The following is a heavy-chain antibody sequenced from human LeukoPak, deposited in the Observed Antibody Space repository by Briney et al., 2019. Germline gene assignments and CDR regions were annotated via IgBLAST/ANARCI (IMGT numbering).Heavy chain of an antibody. CDR2: IIPIFGTA. V-gene: IGHV1-69*05. D-gene: IGHD3-22*01. CDR1: GGTFSSYA. CDR3: ARDGKYYYDSNGYSIIDY. J-gene: IGHJ4*02. Sequence: SVKVSCKASGGTFSSYAISWVRQAPGQGLEWMGRIIPIFGTANYAQKFQGRVTITTDESTSTAYMELSSLRSEDTAVYYCARDGKYYYDSNGYSIIDYWGQGTLVTVSS.